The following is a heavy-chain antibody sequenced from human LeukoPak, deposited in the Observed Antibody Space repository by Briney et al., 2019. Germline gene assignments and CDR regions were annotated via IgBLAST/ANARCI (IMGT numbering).Heavy chain of an antibody. J-gene: IGHJ4*02. D-gene: IGHD6-13*01. CDR3: AKEYGFLGIAAAGTYFDY. Sequence: PGGSLRLSCAASGFTFRTYNMNWVRQAPGKGLEWVSSISSGSTYTYYADSVKGRFTISRDNSKNTLYLQMNSLRAEDTAVYYCAKEYGFLGIAAAGTYFDYWGQGTLVTVSS. V-gene: IGHV3-21*01. CDR2: ISSGSTYT. CDR1: GFTFRTYN.